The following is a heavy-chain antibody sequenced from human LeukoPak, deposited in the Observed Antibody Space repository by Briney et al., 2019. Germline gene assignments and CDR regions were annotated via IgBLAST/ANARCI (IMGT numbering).Heavy chain of an antibody. J-gene: IGHJ6*03. D-gene: IGHD4-11*01. CDR1: GFTFSSYA. CDR3: AKSVGASLFYSNYVRYYYMDV. CDR2: ISWNSGSI. Sequence: PGGSLRLSCAASGFTFSSYAMSWVRQAPGKGLEWVSGISWNSGSIGYADSVKGRFTISRDNAKNSLYLQMNSLRAEDMALYYCAKSVGASLFYSNYVRYYYMDVWGKGTTVTVSS. V-gene: IGHV3-9*03.